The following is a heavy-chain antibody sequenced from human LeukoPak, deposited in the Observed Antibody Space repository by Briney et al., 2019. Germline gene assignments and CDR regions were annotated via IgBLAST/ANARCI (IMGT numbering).Heavy chain of an antibody. V-gene: IGHV3-48*01. CDR1: GFTFSSYS. CDR2: ISGSSSTI. D-gene: IGHD4/OR15-4a*01. Sequence: GGSLRLSCAASGFTFSSYSMNWVRQAPGKGLEWLSYISGSSSTIYYADSVKGRFTISRDNSKNTLYLQLNSLRGEDTAIYYCARDTSFNYGAHAMDVWGQGTTVTVSS. J-gene: IGHJ6*02. CDR3: ARDTSFNYGAHAMDV.